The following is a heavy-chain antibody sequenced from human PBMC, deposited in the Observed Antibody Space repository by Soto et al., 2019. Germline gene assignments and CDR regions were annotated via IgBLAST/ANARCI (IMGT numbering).Heavy chain of an antibody. CDR2: LIPIFGTA. CDR1: GCTFSSYA. CDR3: ARDHPVVPAPIPHYYDCGMDV. D-gene: IGHD2-2*01. V-gene: IGHV1-69*01. Sequence: QVQLVQSGAEVKKPGSSVQVSCKASGCTFSSYAISWVRQAPGQGLEWMGGLIPIFGTANYAQKFQGRVTITADESTSTAYMELSSMRSEDTAVYYCARDHPVVPAPIPHYYDCGMDVWGQGTTVTVS. J-gene: IGHJ6*02.